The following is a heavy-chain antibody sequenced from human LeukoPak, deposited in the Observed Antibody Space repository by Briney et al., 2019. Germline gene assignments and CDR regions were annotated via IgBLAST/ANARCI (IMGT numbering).Heavy chain of an antibody. D-gene: IGHD6-13*01. CDR2: INHSGST. V-gene: IGHV4-34*01. CDR3: ARGAPGDIAAAGADYYYGVDV. J-gene: IGHJ6*02. Sequence: SETLSLTCAVYGGSFSGHYWSWIRQPPGKGLEWIGEINHSGSTNYNPSLKSRVTISVDTSKNQFSLKLSSVTAADTAVYYCARGAPGDIAAAGADYYYGVDVWGQGTTVTVSS. CDR1: GGSFSGHY.